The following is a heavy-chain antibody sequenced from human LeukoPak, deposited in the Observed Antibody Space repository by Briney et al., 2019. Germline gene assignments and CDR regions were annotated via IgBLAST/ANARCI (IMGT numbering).Heavy chain of an antibody. D-gene: IGHD6-13*01. CDR3: ARMGVAAGSNWLDP. Sequence: PSGTLSLTCTVSGGSILSGNWWNWVPQPPGKGLEWIGEIYHSGSTNYNQSTKSRVTISVDTSKSQFSLRLISVTAADTAAYYCARMGVAAGSNWLDPWGQGTLVTVSS. V-gene: IGHV4-4*02. CDR2: IYHSGST. J-gene: IGHJ5*02. CDR1: GGSILSGNW.